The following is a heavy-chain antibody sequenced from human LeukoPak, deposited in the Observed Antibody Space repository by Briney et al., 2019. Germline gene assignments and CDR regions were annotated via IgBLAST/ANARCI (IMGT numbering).Heavy chain of an antibody. J-gene: IGHJ3*02. Sequence: SETLSLTCAVYGWSFSGYYWSWICQPPGKGLEWIGEINHSGSTNYNTSLKSRVNITGDTSTNQCSPKPSSVSAADTAVYYRARGPPGSSWFSLRGGAFDIWGQGTMVTVSS. D-gene: IGHD6-13*01. CDR2: INHSGST. CDR1: GWSFSGYY. V-gene: IGHV4-34*01. CDR3: ARGPPGSSWFSLRGGAFDI.